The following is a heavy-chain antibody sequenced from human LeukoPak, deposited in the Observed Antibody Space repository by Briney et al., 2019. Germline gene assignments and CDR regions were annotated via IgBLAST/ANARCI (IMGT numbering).Heavy chain of an antibody. CDR1: GLTVSSNY. CDR2: YSGGST. J-gene: IGHJ4*02. D-gene: IGHD4/OR15-4a*01. V-gene: IGHV3-53*01. Sequence: GGSLRLSCAASGLTVSSNYMSWVRQAPGKGLEWVSVYSGGSTYYADSVKGRFTISRDNSKNTLDLQMNSLRAEDTAMYYCARVQGAHGIDYWGQGTLVTVSS. CDR3: ARVQGAHGIDY.